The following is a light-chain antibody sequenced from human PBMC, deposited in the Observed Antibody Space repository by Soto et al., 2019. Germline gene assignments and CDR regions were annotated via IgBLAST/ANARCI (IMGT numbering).Light chain of an antibody. CDR1: QFISSW. CDR3: QKYNSYPWT. Sequence: DIQMTQSPSTLSASVGDRVTITCRASQFISSWLAWYQQKPGKVPKLLIFHDSNLESGVPSRFSGSGSGTEFTLTISSLQPDDFATYYCQKYNSYPWTFGQGTKVEI. CDR2: HDS. J-gene: IGKJ1*01. V-gene: IGKV1-5*01.